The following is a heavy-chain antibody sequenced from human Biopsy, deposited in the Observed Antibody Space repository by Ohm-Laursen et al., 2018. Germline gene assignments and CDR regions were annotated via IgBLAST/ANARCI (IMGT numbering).Heavy chain of an antibody. V-gene: IGHV4-59*07. CDR3: ARATNSTGWPYYYFYGMDV. J-gene: IGHJ6*02. CDR2: IYYSGST. D-gene: IGHD2/OR15-2a*01. Sequence: SDTLSLTCTVSGGSISSDYWSWIRQTPGKGLEWIGYIYYSGSTNYNPSLKSRVIISVDTSKNQFSLRLNSVTAADTAVYYCARATNSTGWPYYYFYGMDVWGQGTKVTVSS. CDR1: GGSISSDY.